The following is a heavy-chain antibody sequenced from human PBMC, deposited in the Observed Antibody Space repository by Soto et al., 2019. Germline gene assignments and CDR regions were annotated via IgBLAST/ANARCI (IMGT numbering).Heavy chain of an antibody. CDR3: APPLYGSWYTSLFDY. J-gene: IGHJ4*02. CDR2: ISGSGGST. CDR1: GFTFSSYA. V-gene: IGHV3-23*01. D-gene: IGHD6-13*01. Sequence: EVQLLESGGGLVQPGGSLRLSCAASGFTFSSYAMSWVRQAPGKGLEWVSAISGSGGSTYYADSVKGRFTISRDNSTNTLSLQMNSLRAEDTAVYYCAPPLYGSWYTSLFDYWGQGTLVTVSS.